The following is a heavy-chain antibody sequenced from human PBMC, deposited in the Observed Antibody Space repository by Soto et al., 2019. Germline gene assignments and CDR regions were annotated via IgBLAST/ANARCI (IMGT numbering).Heavy chain of an antibody. CDR1: GGTFSSYA. D-gene: IGHD2-15*01. Sequence: QVQLVQSGAEVKKPGSSVKVSCKAAGGTFSSYAISWVRQAPGQGLEWMGGIIPIFGTANYAQKFQSRVTITADESTSTAYMELSSLRSEDTAVYYCARGRILSKAGSGYYFDYWGQGTLVTVSS. CDR2: IIPIFGTA. CDR3: ARGRILSKAGSGYYFDY. V-gene: IGHV1-69*01. J-gene: IGHJ4*02.